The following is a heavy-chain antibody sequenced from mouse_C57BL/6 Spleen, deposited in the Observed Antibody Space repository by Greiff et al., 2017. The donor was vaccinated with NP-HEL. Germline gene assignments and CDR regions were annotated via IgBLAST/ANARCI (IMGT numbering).Heavy chain of an antibody. CDR1: GYTFTSYD. Sequence: VQLQQSGPELVKPGASVKLSCKASGYTFTSYDINWVKQRPGQGLEWIGWIYPRDGSNKYNEKLKGKATLTVATSSSAAYMELNSLTSEDSAVYFCARKGISSAWFAYWGQGTLVTVSA. CDR3: ARKGISSAWFAY. CDR2: IYPRDGSN. V-gene: IGHV1-85*01. D-gene: IGHD1-1*01. J-gene: IGHJ3*01.